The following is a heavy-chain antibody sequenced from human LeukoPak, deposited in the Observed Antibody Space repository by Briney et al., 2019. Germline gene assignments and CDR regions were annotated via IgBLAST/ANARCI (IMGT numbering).Heavy chain of an antibody. CDR1: GDSNTNSLYY. D-gene: IGHD6-19*01. CDR3: AREYTLYISGWFIDY. J-gene: IGHJ4*02. CDR2: IDYSGST. V-gene: IGHV4-39*07. Sequence: SETLSLTCTVSGDSNTNSLYYWGWVRQPPGKGLEWIGTIDYSGSTYYNPSLKSRATISIDTSKNQFSLTLSPVTAADTAVYYRAREYTLYISGWFIDYWGQGTVVTVSS.